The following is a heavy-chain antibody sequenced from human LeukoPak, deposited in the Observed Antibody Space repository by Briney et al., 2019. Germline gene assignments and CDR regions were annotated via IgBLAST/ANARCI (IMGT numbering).Heavy chain of an antibody. Sequence: ASVKVSCKASGYTFTSYAVHWVRQAPGQRLEWMGWINAGNGNTKYSQKFQGRVSITRDTPASTAYMELSSLRSEDTAVYYCARPKYQLLYCFGYWGQGTLVTVSS. D-gene: IGHD2-2*02. CDR2: INAGNGNT. CDR3: ARPKYQLLYCFGY. CDR1: GYTFTSYA. J-gene: IGHJ4*02. V-gene: IGHV1-3*01.